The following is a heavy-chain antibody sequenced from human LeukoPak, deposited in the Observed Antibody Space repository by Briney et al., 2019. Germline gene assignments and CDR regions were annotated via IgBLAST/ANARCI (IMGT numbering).Heavy chain of an antibody. CDR3: ARDLPRGYSYGSLDY. V-gene: IGHV3-30-3*01. D-gene: IGHD5-18*01. J-gene: IGHJ4*02. CDR2: ISYDGSNK. CDR1: GFTFSSYA. Sequence: GGSLGLSCAASGFTFSSYAMHWVRQAPGKGLEWVAVISYDGSNKYYADSVKGRFTISRDNSKNTLYLQMNSLRAEDTAVYYCARDLPRGYSYGSLDYWGQGTLVTVSS.